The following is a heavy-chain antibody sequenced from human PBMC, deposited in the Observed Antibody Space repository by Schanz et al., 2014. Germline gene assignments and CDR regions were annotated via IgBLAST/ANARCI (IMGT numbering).Heavy chain of an antibody. Sequence: EVQMLESGGGLVQPGGSLRLSCVASGFTFRRYGMSWVRQAPGKGLEWVSVIAGDGGGPNYVDSVKGRFTISRDNSDNTLYLQKNNLRAEDTAVYYCARGSGTFDSWGQGTLVTVSS. CDR3: ARGSGTFDS. J-gene: IGHJ4*02. CDR2: IAGDGGGP. D-gene: IGHD3-3*01. V-gene: IGHV3-23*01. CDR1: GFTFRRYG.